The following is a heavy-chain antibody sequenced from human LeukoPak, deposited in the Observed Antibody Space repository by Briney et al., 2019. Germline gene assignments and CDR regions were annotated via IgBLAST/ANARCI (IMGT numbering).Heavy chain of an antibody. CDR3: AGRPAGYCSSTSCYPPQYYYGMDV. D-gene: IGHD2-2*01. J-gene: IGHJ6*02. V-gene: IGHV1-18*01. CDR2: ISAYNGNT. Sequence: ASVKVSCKASGYTFTSYGISWVRQAPGQGLEWMGWISAYNGNTNYAQKLQGRVTMTTDTSTSTAYMELRSLRSDDTAVYYCAGRPAGYCSSTSCYPPQYYYGMDVWGQGTAVTVSS. CDR1: GYTFTSYG.